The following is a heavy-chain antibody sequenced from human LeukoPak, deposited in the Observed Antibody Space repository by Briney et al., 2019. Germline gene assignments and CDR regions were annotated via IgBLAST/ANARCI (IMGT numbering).Heavy chain of an antibody. J-gene: IGHJ4*02. CDR3: ARGDYYGSGSPGPLFY. CDR1: GFTFSSYG. V-gene: IGHV3-33*01. D-gene: IGHD3-10*01. Sequence: GRSLRLSCAASGFTFSSYGMHWVRQAPGKGLEWVAVICYDGSNKYYADSVKGRFTTSKDNSKITLYLQMNSLRAADTSVYYCARGDYYGSGSPGPLFYWGQGTLVTVSS. CDR2: ICYDGSNK.